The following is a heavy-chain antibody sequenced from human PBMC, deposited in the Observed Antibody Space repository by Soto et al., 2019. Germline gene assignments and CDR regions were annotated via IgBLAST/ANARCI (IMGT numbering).Heavy chain of an antibody. Sequence: QARLVESGGGLVEPGGSLRLSCTASGFTFGDFYMMWFRQAPGRGLEWISYITKTGTTIYHADPVKGRFSVSRDNASSSLYLQMNSLRAEDTAVYYCARPNWNSRGGVYNLWGQGTLVTVSS. D-gene: IGHD3-16*01. CDR2: ITKTGTTI. CDR1: GFTFGDFY. V-gene: IGHV3-11*01. J-gene: IGHJ4*02. CDR3: ARPNWNSRGGVYNL.